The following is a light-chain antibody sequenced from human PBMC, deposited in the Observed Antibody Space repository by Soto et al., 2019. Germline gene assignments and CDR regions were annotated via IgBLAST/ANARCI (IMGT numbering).Light chain of an antibody. CDR1: QSTSSY. V-gene: IGKV1-39*01. J-gene: IGKJ2*01. CDR2: AAS. Sequence: DIQMTQSPSSLSASVGDRVTITCRARQSTSSYLNWYQQKPGKAPKLLNYAASSLQGGVPSRFGGSGSGTDFTLSISGLLPEDLATYDYQESYSTHRSSGQGTKLEIK. CDR3: QESYSTHRS.